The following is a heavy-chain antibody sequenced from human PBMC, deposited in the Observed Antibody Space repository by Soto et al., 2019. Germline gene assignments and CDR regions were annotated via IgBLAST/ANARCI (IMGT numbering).Heavy chain of an antibody. V-gene: IGHV3-11*01. J-gene: IGHJ4*02. Sequence: VGSLRLSCGASGFTFSDYYMSWIRQAPGKGLEWVSYISSSGSTIYYADSVKGRFTISRDNAKNSLYLQMNSLRAEDTAVYYCARDRSAYGYSGYDYPHWGQGTLVTVSS. CDR3: ARDRSAYGYSGYDYPH. CDR2: ISSSGSTI. D-gene: IGHD5-12*01. CDR1: GFTFSDYY.